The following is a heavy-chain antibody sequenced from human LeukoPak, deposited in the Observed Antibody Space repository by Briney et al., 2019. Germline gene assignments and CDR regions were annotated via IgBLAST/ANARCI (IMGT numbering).Heavy chain of an antibody. CDR1: GGSFSGYY. D-gene: IGHD5-18*01. CDR3: ARLPPRIQLWSPLDY. J-gene: IGHJ4*02. CDR2: INHSGST. V-gene: IGHV4-34*01. Sequence: SETLSLTCAVYGGSFSGYYWSWIRQPPGKGLEWIGEINHSGSTNYNPSLKSRVTISVDTSKNQFSLKLSSVTAADTAVYHCARLPPRIQLWSPLDYWGQGTLVTVSS.